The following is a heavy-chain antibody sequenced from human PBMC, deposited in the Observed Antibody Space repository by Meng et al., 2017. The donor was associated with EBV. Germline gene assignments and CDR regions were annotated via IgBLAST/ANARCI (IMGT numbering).Heavy chain of an antibody. CDR3: ARPFPSWQSPRLDPFGA. Sequence: QLQLRESGPGQVKPSETLSLPCPASGDSISSFYYWGWIRQPPGRGLEWIGSVHYTGSTYYSPSLKSRVTVSVDTSKNQFSLRLTSVTAADTAVYYCARPFPSWQSPRLDPFGAWGQGTLVTVSS. D-gene: IGHD6-19*01. J-gene: IGHJ5*02. CDR1: GDSISSFYY. V-gene: IGHV4-39*01. CDR2: VHYTGST.